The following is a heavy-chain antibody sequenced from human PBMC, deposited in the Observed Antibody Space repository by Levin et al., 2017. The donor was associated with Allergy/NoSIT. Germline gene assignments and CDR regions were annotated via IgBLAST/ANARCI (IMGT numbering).Heavy chain of an antibody. J-gene: IGHJ3*02. D-gene: IGHD2-15*01. CDR1: GGSISSYY. V-gene: IGHV4-59*01. CDR2: IYYSGST. Sequence: MPSETLSLTCTVSGGSISSYYWSWIRQPPGKGLEWIGYIYYSGSTNYNPSLKSRVTISVDTSKNQFSLKLSSVTAADTAVYYCARFRRDIVANNAFDIWGQGTMVTVSS. CDR3: ARFRRDIVANNAFDI.